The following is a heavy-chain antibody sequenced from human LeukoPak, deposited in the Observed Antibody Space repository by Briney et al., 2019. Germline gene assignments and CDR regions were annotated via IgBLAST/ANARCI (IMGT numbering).Heavy chain of an antibody. CDR2: IIPIFGTA. Sequence: GASVKVSCKASGGTFSSYAISWVRQAPGQGLEWMGGIIPIFGTANYAQKFQGRVTITTDESTSTAYMELSSLRFEDTAVYYCAREGSLDAFDIWGQGTMVTVSS. CDR3: AREGSLDAFDI. CDR1: GGTFSSYA. D-gene: IGHD2-15*01. V-gene: IGHV1-69*05. J-gene: IGHJ3*02.